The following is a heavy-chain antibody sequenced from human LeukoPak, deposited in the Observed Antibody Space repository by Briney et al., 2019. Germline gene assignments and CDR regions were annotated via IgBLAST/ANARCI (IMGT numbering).Heavy chain of an antibody. V-gene: IGHV4-4*02. CDR3: ARDGPNYYGSGSYYHFDY. D-gene: IGHD3-10*01. J-gene: IGHJ4*02. CDR1: GGSISSSNW. CDR2: IYHSGST. Sequence: SGTLSLTRAVSGGSISSSNWWSWVRQPPGKGLEWIGEIYHSGSTNYNPSLKSRVTISVDKSKNQFSLKLSSVTAADTAVYYCARDGPNYYGSGSYYHFDYWGQGTLVTVSS.